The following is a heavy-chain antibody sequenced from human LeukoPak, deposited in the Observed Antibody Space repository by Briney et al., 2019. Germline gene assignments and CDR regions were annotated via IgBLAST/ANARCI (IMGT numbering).Heavy chain of an antibody. Sequence: GGSLRLSCVASGFAFSDFAMTWVRQAPGKGLEWVGYINNVGGSSYYGDSVRGRFSISRDNSKNTLYLQMSSLRAEDTAIYYCAKKSSLIGYWNWFDPWGQGTLVSVSS. CDR1: GFAFSDFA. CDR2: INNVGGSS. V-gene: IGHV3-23*01. D-gene: IGHD3-9*01. CDR3: AKKSSLIGYWNWFDP. J-gene: IGHJ5*02.